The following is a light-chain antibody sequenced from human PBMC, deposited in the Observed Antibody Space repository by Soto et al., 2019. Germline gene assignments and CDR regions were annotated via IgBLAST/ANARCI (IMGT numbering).Light chain of an antibody. CDR3: LQHDTYPST. CDR2: AAS. J-gene: IGKJ1*01. V-gene: IGKV1-17*01. Sequence: DIQMTHSPSSLSASVGDRVTITCRASLRIRNDLGWYQHKPGKAPKRLIYAASSLQSGVPSRFSGSGSGTEFTLTISSLQPEDFATYLCLQHDTYPSTFAQATKVDXK. CDR1: LRIRND.